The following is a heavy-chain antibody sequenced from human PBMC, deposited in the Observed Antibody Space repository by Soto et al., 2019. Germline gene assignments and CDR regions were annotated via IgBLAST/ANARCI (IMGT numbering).Heavy chain of an antibody. Sequence: NPSETLSLTCAVYGGSFSGYYWSWIRQPPGKGLEWIGEINHSGSTNYNPSLKSRVTISVDTSKNQFSLKLSSVTAADTAVYYCARGVEGGVLRYFHWLSHNWFDPWGQGTLVTVSS. CDR3: ARGVEGGVLRYFHWLSHNWFDP. J-gene: IGHJ5*02. CDR1: GGSFSGYY. V-gene: IGHV4-34*01. D-gene: IGHD3-9*01. CDR2: INHSGST.